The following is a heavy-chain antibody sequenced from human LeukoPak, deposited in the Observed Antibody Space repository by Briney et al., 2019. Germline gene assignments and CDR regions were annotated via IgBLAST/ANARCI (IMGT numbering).Heavy chain of an antibody. CDR1: GFTFDDYG. V-gene: IGHV3-20*04. J-gene: IGHJ4*02. CDR3: ARASQSYDYGDYEDY. CDR2: INWNGGST. D-gene: IGHD4-17*01. Sequence: GGSLRLSCAASGFTFDDYGMSWVRQAPGKGLEWVSGINWNGGSTGYADSVKGRFTISRDNAKNSLYLQMNSLRAEDTALYYCARASQSYDYGDYEDYWGQGTLVTVSS.